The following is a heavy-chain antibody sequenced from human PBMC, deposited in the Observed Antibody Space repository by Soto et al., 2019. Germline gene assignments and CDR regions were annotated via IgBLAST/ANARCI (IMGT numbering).Heavy chain of an antibody. CDR1: GGSLSSNA. CDR3: ARETTVIDMGANWFDP. Sequence: QVQLVQSGAEVKKPGSSVRVSCTASGGSLSSNAIAWVRQAPGRGLEWMGGIIPILGTTNYAQKFQGRLTIPADDSTNTAYMELSTLRSDDTAIYYCARETTVIDMGANWFDPWGQGTLVSVSS. D-gene: IGHD4-17*01. J-gene: IGHJ5*02. V-gene: IGHV1-69*11. CDR2: IIPILGTT.